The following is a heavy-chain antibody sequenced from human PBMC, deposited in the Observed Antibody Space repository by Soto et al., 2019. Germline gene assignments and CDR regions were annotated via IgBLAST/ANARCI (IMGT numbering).Heavy chain of an antibody. D-gene: IGHD1-1*01. Sequence: GASVKVSCKASGYSFSTYAMHWVRQAPGQRLEWMGWINGGTGQTKFSQRFQDRITITRDTSASTAYMELSSLRSEDTAVYYCARGKGMEENYYYYGLDIWGQGTTVTVSS. CDR3: ARGKGMEENYYYYGLDI. J-gene: IGHJ6*02. CDR2: INGGTGQT. V-gene: IGHV1-3*01. CDR1: GYSFSTYA.